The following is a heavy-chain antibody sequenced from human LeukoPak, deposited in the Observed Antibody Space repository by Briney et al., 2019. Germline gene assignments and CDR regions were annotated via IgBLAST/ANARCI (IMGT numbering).Heavy chain of an antibody. V-gene: IGHV3-43D*04. Sequence: GGSLRLSCAASGFTFDDYAMHWVRHAPGKGLEWVSLISWDGGSTYYADSVKGRFTISRDNSKNSLYLQMNSLRAEDTALYYCAKGLEREYYYYYYGMDVWGKGTTVTVSP. J-gene: IGHJ6*04. CDR3: AKGLEREYYYYYYGMDV. CDR1: GFTFDDYA. CDR2: ISWDGGST. D-gene: IGHD1-1*01.